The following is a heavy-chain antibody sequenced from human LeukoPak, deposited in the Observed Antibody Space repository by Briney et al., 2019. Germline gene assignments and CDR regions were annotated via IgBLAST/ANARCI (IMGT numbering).Heavy chain of an antibody. V-gene: IGHV4-59*05. CDR3: AAQQQLEHFDY. J-gene: IGHJ4*02. CDR1: GFTFSSYSMN. CDR2: IYYSGST. D-gene: IGHD6-13*01. Sequence: GSLRLSCAASGFTFSSYSMNWVRQAPGKGLEWIGSIYYSGSTYYNPSLKSRVTISVDTSKNQFSLKLSSVTAADTAVYYCAAQQQLEHFDYWGQGTLVTVSS.